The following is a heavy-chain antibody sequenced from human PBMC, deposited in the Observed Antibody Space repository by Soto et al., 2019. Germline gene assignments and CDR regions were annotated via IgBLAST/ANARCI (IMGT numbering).Heavy chain of an antibody. Sequence: QLQLQESGPGLVKPSETLSLTCTVSGGSISSSSYYWGWIRQPPGKGLEWIGSIYYSGSPYYNPSLKSRVTISVDTSKTQFSLKLSSVTAADTAVYYCASFYCSSTSCPFDYWGQGTLVTVSS. CDR1: GGSISSSSYY. V-gene: IGHV4-39*01. CDR3: ASFYCSSTSCPFDY. J-gene: IGHJ4*02. D-gene: IGHD2-2*01. CDR2: IYYSGSP.